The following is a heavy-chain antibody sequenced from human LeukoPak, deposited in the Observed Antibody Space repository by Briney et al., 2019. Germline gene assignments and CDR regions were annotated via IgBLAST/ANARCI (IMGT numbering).Heavy chain of an antibody. Sequence: GRSLRLSCAASGFTFSSYGMHWVRQAPGKGLEWVAVIWYDGSNKYYADSVKGRFTISRDNSKNTLYLQMNSLRAEDTAVYYCAKGETYYYGSGSTYMDVWGKRTTVTVSS. CDR1: GFTFSSYG. D-gene: IGHD3-10*01. V-gene: IGHV3-33*06. J-gene: IGHJ6*03. CDR3: AKGETYYYGSGSTYMDV. CDR2: IWYDGSNK.